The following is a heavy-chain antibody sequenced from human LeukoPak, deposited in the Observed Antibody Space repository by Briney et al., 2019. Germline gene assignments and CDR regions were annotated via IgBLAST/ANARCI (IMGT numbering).Heavy chain of an antibody. D-gene: IGHD2-21*02. V-gene: IGHV4-61*01. CDR2: IYYSGSA. CDR1: GGSISSSSYY. J-gene: IGHJ4*02. CDR3: ARERQGVTDY. Sequence: PSETLSLTCTVSGGSISSSSYYWGWIRQPPGKGLEWIGYIYYSGSANYNPSLKSRVTISVDTSKNQFSLKLSSVTAADTAVYYCARERQGVTDYWGQGTLVTVSS.